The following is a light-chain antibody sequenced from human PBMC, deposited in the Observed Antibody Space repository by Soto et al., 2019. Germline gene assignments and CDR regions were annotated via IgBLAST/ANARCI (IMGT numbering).Light chain of an antibody. CDR2: GAS. Sequence: EIVLTQSPGTLSLSPGEGATLFCRASQSVSSAYLAWYQQKPGQAPRLLIYGASSRATGIPDRFSGSGSGTDFTRTISRLEPEDFAVYYCQQYGGSITFGQGTRLEIE. CDR3: QQYGGSIT. V-gene: IGKV3-20*01. CDR1: QSVSSAY. J-gene: IGKJ5*01.